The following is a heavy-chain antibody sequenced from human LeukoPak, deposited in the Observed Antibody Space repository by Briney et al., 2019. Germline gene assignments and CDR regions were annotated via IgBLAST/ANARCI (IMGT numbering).Heavy chain of an antibody. D-gene: IGHD2-15*01. CDR2: INPNSGGT. CDR1: GYTFTGYY. Sequence: ASVKVSCKASGYTFTGYYMHWVRQAPGQGLEWMGWINPNSGGTNYAQKFQGRVTMTRDTSISTAYMELSRLRSDDTAVYYCARAGRKSRGVDIVRKKETVYYYYLDVWGKGTTVTVSS. V-gene: IGHV1-2*02. CDR3: ARAGRKSRGVDIVRKKETVYYYYLDV. J-gene: IGHJ6*03.